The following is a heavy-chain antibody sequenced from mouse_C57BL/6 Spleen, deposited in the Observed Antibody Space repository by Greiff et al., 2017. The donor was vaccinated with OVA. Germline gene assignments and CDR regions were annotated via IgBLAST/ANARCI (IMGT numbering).Heavy chain of an antibody. CDR2: ISDGGSYT. CDR3: ARERNWDDAMDY. CDR1: GFTFSSYA. D-gene: IGHD4-1*01. Sequence: EVQLVESGGGLVKPGGSLKLSCAASGFTFSSYAMSWVRQTPEKRLEWVATISDGGSYTYYPDNVKGRFTISRDNAKNNLYLQMSHLKSEDTAMYYCARERNWDDAMDYWGQGTSVTVSS. V-gene: IGHV5-4*01. J-gene: IGHJ4*01.